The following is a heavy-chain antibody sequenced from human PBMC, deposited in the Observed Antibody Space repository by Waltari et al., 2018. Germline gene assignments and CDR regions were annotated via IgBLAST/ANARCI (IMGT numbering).Heavy chain of an antibody. V-gene: IGHV4-38-2*01. D-gene: IGHD5-18*01. CDR3: ARHAGYGRDKFDP. CDR2: NNHSGST. Sequence: QVQLQESGPGLKKPSETLSLTCRVSGDSISSAYYWGWIRQPPGKGLGWIGSNNHSGSTYSNPSLRGRVTTSVDTPKNQISLMLSSVTAADTALYYCARHAGYGRDKFDPWGQGTLVTVSS. J-gene: IGHJ5*02. CDR1: GDSISSAYY.